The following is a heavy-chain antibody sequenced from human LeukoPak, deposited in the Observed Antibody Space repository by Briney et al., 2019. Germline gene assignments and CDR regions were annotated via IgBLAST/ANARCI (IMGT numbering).Heavy chain of an antibody. CDR1: GDSMRRTSYY. V-gene: IGHV4-39*01. CDR2: MYYSGST. Sequence: SETLSLTCTVSGDSMRRTSYYWGWIRQTPVKGLEWFGSMYYSGSTYYNPSLKSRVTISGDTSKNQFSLKLRSVTAADTPVYYCARQSITVTSIGGYFQRWGQGTLVIVSS. J-gene: IGHJ1*01. D-gene: IGHD4-17*01. CDR3: ARQSITVTSIGGYFQR.